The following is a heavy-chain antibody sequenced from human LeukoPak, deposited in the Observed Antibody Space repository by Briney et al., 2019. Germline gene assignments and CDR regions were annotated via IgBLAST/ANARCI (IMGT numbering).Heavy chain of an antibody. CDR2: FDPEDGET. V-gene: IGHV1-24*01. Sequence: ASVKVSCKVSGYTLTELSMHWVRQAPGKGLEWMGGFDPEDGETIYAQKFQGRVTMTEDTSTDTAYMELSSLRSEDTAVYYRATGWLLKADFDYWGQGTLVTVSS. CDR1: GYTLTELS. CDR3: ATGWLLKADFDY. D-gene: IGHD2-15*01. J-gene: IGHJ4*02.